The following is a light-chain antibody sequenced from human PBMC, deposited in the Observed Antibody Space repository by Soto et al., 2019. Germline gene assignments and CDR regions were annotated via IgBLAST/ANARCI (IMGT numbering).Light chain of an antibody. V-gene: IGKV1-39*01. CDR2: AAS. J-gene: IGKJ2*01. CDR1: QNILTF. CDR3: QQNYGKPAT. Sequence: DIQMTQSPSSLSASVGDRVTITCRASQNILTFLNWYQQKSGKAPKLLIVAASSLDTGVPSRFSGSGSGTEFSRTISRFQHKDVATYSRQQNYGKPATFGQGTNLEIK.